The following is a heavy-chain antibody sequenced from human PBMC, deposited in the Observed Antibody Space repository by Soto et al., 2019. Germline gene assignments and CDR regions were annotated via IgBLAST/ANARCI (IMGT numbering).Heavy chain of an antibody. CDR2: INAGNGNT. CDR3: ARGYSYGKFTATFDY. Sequence: ASVQVSCKDSGYSLINYAMHWVRQAPGQSLEWMGWINAGNGNTKYSQKFQGRVTITRDTSASTAHMELSSLTSEDTALFSCARGYSYGKFTATFDYWG. CDR1: GYSLINYA. D-gene: IGHD5-18*01. V-gene: IGHV1-3*01. J-gene: IGHJ4*01.